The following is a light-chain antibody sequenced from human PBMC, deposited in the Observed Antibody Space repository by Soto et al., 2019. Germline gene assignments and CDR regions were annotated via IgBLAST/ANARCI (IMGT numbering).Light chain of an antibody. Sequence: QSVLTQPPSASGAPGRPVTISCFGGGPNIGANSVNWYQQAPGKAPKFLISSNNQRPSGVPDRFSGSKSGTSASLAISGLQSEDEADYYCAAWDDTLDVFYVFGSGTKVTVL. J-gene: IGLJ1*01. CDR1: GPNIGANS. V-gene: IGLV1-44*01. CDR2: SNN. CDR3: AAWDDTLDVFYV.